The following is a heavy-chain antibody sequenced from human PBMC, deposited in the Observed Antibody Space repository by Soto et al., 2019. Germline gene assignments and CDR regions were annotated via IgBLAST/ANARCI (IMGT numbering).Heavy chain of an antibody. CDR3: AIDCSGGRCSLGFDY. CDR1: GGSFSGYY. V-gene: IGHV4-34*01. D-gene: IGHD2-15*01. Sequence: QVQLQQWGAGLLKPSETLSLTCAVYGGSFSGYYWSWIRQPPGKGLEWIGEINHSGSTNYNPSLKSRATISVDTSSDQFSLKLSSVTAADTAVYYCAIDCSGGRCSLGFDYWGQGTLVTVSS. CDR2: INHSGST. J-gene: IGHJ4*02.